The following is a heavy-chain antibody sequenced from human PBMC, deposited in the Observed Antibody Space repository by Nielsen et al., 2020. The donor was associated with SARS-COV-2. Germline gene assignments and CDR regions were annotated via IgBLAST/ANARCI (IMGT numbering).Heavy chain of an antibody. J-gene: IGHJ6*02. D-gene: IGHD3-10*01. Sequence: GESLKISCAASGFNFRTYEMTWVRQAPGKGLEWISYISGSGLTIYYADSVRGRFTISRDNAKNSLYLQMDSLRVDDTALYYCARDPYYGSGTFRFYGMDLWGQGTTVTVSS. CDR2: ISGSGLTI. V-gene: IGHV3-48*03. CDR3: ARDPYYGSGTFRFYGMDL. CDR1: GFNFRTYE.